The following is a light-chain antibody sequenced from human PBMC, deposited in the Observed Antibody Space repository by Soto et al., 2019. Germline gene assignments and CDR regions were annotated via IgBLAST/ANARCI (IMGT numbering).Light chain of an antibody. CDR2: AAS. Sequence: DIQMTQSPSSLSASVGERVTITCRASQNINSYLNWYQQKPGKAPQLLIYAASNLQSGVPSRFSGSGSGTDFTLTISNLQPEDFATYYCQQTYDPPRTFGQGTKVEIK. J-gene: IGKJ1*01. V-gene: IGKV1-39*01. CDR1: QNINSY. CDR3: QQTYDPPRT.